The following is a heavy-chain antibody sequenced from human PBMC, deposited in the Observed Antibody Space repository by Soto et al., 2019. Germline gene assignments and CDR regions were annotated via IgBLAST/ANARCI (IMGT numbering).Heavy chain of an antibody. Sequence: EVQLVQSGGGLVQPGGSLRLSCVASGFSFSSHWMHWVRQAPGKGLVWVSHIKTDGSDTAYADSVKGRFTISRDNAKNTLYLQMNSLRAEDTAVYYCVRDPFFSNAYDIWGLGTMVIVSS. CDR3: VRDPFFSNAYDI. V-gene: IGHV3-74*01. D-gene: IGHD3-3*02. CDR2: IKTDGSDT. CDR1: GFSFSSHW. J-gene: IGHJ3*02.